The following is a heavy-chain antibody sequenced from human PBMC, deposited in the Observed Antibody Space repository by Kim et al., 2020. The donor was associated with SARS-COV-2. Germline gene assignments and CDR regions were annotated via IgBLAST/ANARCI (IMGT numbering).Heavy chain of an antibody. CDR1: GGSISSSSYY. CDR2: IYYSGST. J-gene: IGHJ4*02. V-gene: IGHV4-39*01. Sequence: SETLSLTCTVSGGSISSSSYYWGWIRQPPVKGLEWIVSIYYSGSTYYNPSLKSRVTISVDTSKNQFSLKLSSVTAADTAVYYCATLLPSKSLVVVPPLDYWGQGTLVTVSS. CDR3: ATLLPSKSLVVVPPLDY. D-gene: IGHD2-15*01.